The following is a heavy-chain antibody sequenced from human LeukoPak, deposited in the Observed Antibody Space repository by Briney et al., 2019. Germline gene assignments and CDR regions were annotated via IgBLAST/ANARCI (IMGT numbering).Heavy chain of an antibody. CDR3: ATYKGIYEALDI. Sequence: GESLRLSCVASGFTFSLNSTNWVRQAPGKGLEWISYISGGSGSTTIYYSDSVKGRFTISRDNVNNSLYLQMNSLRAEDTAVYYCATYKGIYEALDIWGQGTMVTVST. CDR1: GFTFSLNS. V-gene: IGHV3-48*01. CDR2: ISGGSGSTTI. D-gene: IGHD3-3*01. J-gene: IGHJ3*02.